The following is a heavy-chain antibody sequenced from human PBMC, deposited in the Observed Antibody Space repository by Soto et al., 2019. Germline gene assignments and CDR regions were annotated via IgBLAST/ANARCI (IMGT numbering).Heavy chain of an antibody. J-gene: IGHJ2*01. V-gene: IGHV1-69*08. Sequence: QDQLVQSGAEVKKPGSSVKISCKASGSTFSSHTLSRVGQAPGQGLEWMGRIIPALGTATYAQKFQGRVTITADESATTVYMELNSLRSEDTAVYYYARPDFGDYWYFDLWGRGTLVTVSS. CDR3: ARPDFGDYWYFDL. CDR2: IIPALGTA. D-gene: IGHD4-17*01. CDR1: GSTFSSHT.